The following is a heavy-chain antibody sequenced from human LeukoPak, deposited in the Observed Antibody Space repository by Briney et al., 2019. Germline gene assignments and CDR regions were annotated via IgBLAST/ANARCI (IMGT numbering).Heavy chain of an antibody. Sequence: GGSLRLSCVVSGFTFSTSAMTWVRQAPGKGLEWVSGISISGGTTYYADSVEGRFTISRDNSKNTLYLQMDSLRAEDTAVYYCAKEEIPNDYWGQGTLVTVSS. V-gene: IGHV3-23*01. CDR1: GFTFSTSA. J-gene: IGHJ4*02. CDR2: ISISGGTT. CDR3: AKEEIPNDY. D-gene: IGHD2-2*02.